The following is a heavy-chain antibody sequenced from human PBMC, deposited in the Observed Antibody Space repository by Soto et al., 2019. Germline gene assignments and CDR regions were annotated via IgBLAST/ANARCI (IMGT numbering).Heavy chain of an antibody. Sequence: SGPTLVNPTQTLTLTCTFSGFSFSTSGMCVSWIRQPPGKALEWLALIDWDDDKFYVTSLKTRLTISRDTSKNQVVLTMTNMDPLDTATYYCARNFYDTGNYYDRIDYWGPGTLVTVSS. D-gene: IGHD3-10*01. J-gene: IGHJ4*02. CDR3: ARNFYDTGNYYDRIDY. CDR2: IDWDDDK. V-gene: IGHV2-70*01. CDR1: GFSFSTSGMC.